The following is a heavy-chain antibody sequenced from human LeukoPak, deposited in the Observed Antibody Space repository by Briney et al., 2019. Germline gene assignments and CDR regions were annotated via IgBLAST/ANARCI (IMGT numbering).Heavy chain of an antibody. D-gene: IGHD1-26*01. Sequence: SVKVSCKASGGTFGSYTISWVRQAPGQGLEWMGRIIPILGIANYAQKFQGRVTITADKSTSTAYMELSSLRSEDTAVYYCARGVHGSEFDYWGQGTLVTVSS. V-gene: IGHV1-69*02. CDR1: GGTFGSYT. J-gene: IGHJ4*02. CDR3: ARGVHGSEFDY. CDR2: IIPILGIA.